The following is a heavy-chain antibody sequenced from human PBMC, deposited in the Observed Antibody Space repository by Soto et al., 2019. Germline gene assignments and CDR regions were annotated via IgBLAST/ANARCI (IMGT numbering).Heavy chain of an antibody. CDR2: INPNSGGT. Sequence: QVQLVQSGAEVKKPGASVKVSCKASGYTFTGNYMHWVRQAPGQGLEWMGWINPNSGGTNYAQKLQGRGSMSRDTSISTAYMELSRLRADGTAVYYCARDYALADNHGMDVWGQGTTVIVS. V-gene: IGHV1-2*02. CDR3: ARDYALADNHGMDV. CDR1: GYTFTGNY. J-gene: IGHJ6*02. D-gene: IGHD4-17*01.